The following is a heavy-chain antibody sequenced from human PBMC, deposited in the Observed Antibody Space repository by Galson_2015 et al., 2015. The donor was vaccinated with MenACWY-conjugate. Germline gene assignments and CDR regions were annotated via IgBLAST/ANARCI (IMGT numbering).Heavy chain of an antibody. D-gene: IGHD3-22*01. Sequence: SLRLSCAASGFTFTSYSMNWVRQAPGKGLEWVSSISSTSTYIYYADSVKGRFTISRDNAKKSLYLQMNSLRAEDTAVYYCARSPVYYDSSGYYYFDYWGQGTLVTGSS. V-gene: IGHV3-21*01. J-gene: IGHJ4*02. CDR1: GFTFTSYS. CDR2: ISSTSTYI. CDR3: ARSPVYYDSSGYYYFDY.